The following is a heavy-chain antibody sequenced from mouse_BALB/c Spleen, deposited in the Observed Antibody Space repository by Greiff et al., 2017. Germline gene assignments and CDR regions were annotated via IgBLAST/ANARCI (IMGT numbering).Heavy chain of an antibody. CDR2: ISSGSSTI. CDR3: ARYRPDAMDY. Sequence: EGKLMESGGGLVQPGGSRKLSCAASGFTFSSFGMHWVRQAPEKGLEWVAYISSGSSTIYYADTVKGRFTISRDNPKNTLFLQMTSLRSEDTAMYYCARYRPDAMDYWGQGTSVTVSS. J-gene: IGHJ4*01. V-gene: IGHV5-17*02. CDR1: GFTFSSFG.